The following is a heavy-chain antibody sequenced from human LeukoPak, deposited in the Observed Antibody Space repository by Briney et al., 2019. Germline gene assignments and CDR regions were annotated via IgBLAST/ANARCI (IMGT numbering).Heavy chain of an antibody. CDR1: GGSISSSSYY. Sequence: SETLSLTCTVPGGSISSSSYYWGWIRQPPGKGLEWIGSIYYSGSTYYNPSLKSRVTISVDTSKNQFSLKLSSVTAADTAVYYCARLRSRGITMVRGNFDYWGQGTLVTVSS. CDR3: ARLRSRGITMVRGNFDY. CDR2: IYYSGST. J-gene: IGHJ4*02. V-gene: IGHV4-39*01. D-gene: IGHD3-10*01.